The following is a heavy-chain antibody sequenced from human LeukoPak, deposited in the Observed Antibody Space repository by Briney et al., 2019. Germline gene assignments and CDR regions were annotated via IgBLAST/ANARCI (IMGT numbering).Heavy chain of an antibody. J-gene: IGHJ3*02. CDR3: ARDHHRRLYDSQARDTFDI. V-gene: IGHV3-21*01. D-gene: IGHD3-22*01. CDR2: ISSSSSYI. CDR1: GFTFSSYN. Sequence: KSGGSLRLSCAASGFTFSSYNMNWVRQAPGKGLEWVSSISSSSSYIYYADSVKGRFTISRDNAKKSLYLQMNSLRAEDTAVYYCARDHHRRLYDSQARDTFDIWGQGTMVTVSP.